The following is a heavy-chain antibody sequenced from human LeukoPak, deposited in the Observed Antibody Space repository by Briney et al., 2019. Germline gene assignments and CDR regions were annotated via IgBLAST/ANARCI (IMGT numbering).Heavy chain of an antibody. D-gene: IGHD6-19*01. CDR1: GYTFTGYY. Sequence: ASVKVSCKASGYTFTGYYMHWVRQAPGQGLEWMGWINPNSGGTNYAQKFQGRVTMIRDTSISTAYMELSRLRSDDTAVYYCARDETIAVTGAKWGQGTLVTVSS. V-gene: IGHV1-2*02. CDR3: ARDETIAVTGAK. CDR2: INPNSGGT. J-gene: IGHJ4*02.